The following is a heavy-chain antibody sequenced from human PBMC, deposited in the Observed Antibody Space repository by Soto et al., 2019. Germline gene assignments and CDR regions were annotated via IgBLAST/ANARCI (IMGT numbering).Heavy chain of an antibody. D-gene: IGHD1-7*01. V-gene: IGHV4-30-4*01. CDR3: ARSGGTNSWYGVFDF. CDR2: IYFRGNS. J-gene: IGHJ4*02. CDR1: GDSITSSPYY. Sequence: QVQLQQSGPGLVKPSQTLSVTCTVSGDSITSSPYYWSWVRQLPGRGLEWIGYIYFRGNSYYNPSLKSRVTISLDRSKNQFSLELNSVTAAETALYFCARSGGTNSWYGVFDFWGQGTLVNVSS.